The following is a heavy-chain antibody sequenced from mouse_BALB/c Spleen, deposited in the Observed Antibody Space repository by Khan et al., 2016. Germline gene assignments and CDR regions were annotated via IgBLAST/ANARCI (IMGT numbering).Heavy chain of an antibody. CDR1: GYSITSDYA. Sequence: EVQLQESGPGLVKPSQSLSLTCTVTGYSITSDYAWNWIRQFPGNKLEWMGYISYSGSTSYNPSLKSRISITRDTSKNQFFLQLNSVTTEDTATYYCARSDYDYYAMDYWGQGTSVTVSS. CDR2: ISYSGST. D-gene: IGHD2-4*01. CDR3: ARSDYDYYAMDY. V-gene: IGHV3-2*02. J-gene: IGHJ4*01.